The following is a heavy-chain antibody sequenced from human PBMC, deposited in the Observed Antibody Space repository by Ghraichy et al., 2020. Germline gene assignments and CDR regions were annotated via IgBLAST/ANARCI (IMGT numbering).Heavy chain of an antibody. CDR3: ASWRGSGIDY. CDR1: GGSISSYY. V-gene: IGHV4-59*01. D-gene: IGHD3-10*01. CDR2: IYYSGST. J-gene: IGHJ4*02. Sequence: SETLSLTCTVSGGSISSYYWSWIRQPPGKGLEWIGDIYYSGSTNYNPSLKSRVTISVDTSTNQFSLKLSSGTAADTAVYYCASWRGSGIDYWGQGTLVTVSS.